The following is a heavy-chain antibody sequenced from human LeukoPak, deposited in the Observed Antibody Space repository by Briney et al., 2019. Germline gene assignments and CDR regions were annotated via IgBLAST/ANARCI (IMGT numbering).Heavy chain of an antibody. J-gene: IGHJ4*02. V-gene: IGHV1-2*02. D-gene: IGHD1-14*01. CDR1: GYTFPDYY. CDR3: ARIEVYFGLDY. Sequence: ASVKDCLLPAGYTFPDYYMHGVRQTPGQGLEWMGWINPNSGGTNYAQNFQGRVTMTRDTSISTAYMELSRLRSDDTAVYYCARIEVYFGLDYWGQGTLVTVSS. CDR2: INPNSGGT.